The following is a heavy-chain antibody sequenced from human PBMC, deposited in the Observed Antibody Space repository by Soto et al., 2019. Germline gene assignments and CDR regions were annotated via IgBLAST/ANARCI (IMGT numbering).Heavy chain of an antibody. V-gene: IGHV3-30*18. Sequence: GGSLRLSCAASGFTFSSYGMHWVRQAPGKGLEWVAVISYDGSNKYYADSVKGRFTISRDNSKNTLYLQMNSLRAEDTAVYYRAKSGTWAGALELDAFDIWGQGTMVTVSS. CDR3: AKSGTWAGALELDAFDI. CDR1: GFTFSSYG. J-gene: IGHJ3*02. D-gene: IGHD1-26*01. CDR2: ISYDGSNK.